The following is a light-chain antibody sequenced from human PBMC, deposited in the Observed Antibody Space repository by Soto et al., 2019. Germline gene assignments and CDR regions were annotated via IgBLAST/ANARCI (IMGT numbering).Light chain of an antibody. CDR3: QQYGSSPRT. V-gene: IGKV3-20*01. J-gene: IGKJ1*01. CDR2: GAS. Sequence: ENVLTQTPGPPSLSPGERATLSLRASQRVGSNYLAWYQQNPGQAPRLLMYGASSRATGIPERFSGSGSGTDFTLTISRLEPEDFAVYYCQQYGSSPRTFGQGTKVDIK. CDR1: QRVGSNY.